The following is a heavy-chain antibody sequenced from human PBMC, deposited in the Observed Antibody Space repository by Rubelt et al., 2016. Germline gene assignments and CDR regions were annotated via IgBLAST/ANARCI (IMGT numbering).Heavy chain of an antibody. J-gene: IGHJ5*02. CDR2: VFYSGRT. V-gene: IGHV4-34*12. CDR1: GESFSGYY. D-gene: IGHD1-1*01. CDR3: ARHSIVTTSGWFDP. Sequence: QVQLQQWGAGLLKPSETLSLTCAVYGESFSGYYWNWIRQPPGKGLEWIGSVFYSGRTYFHPSLESRVTISVDTSQNQFSLNLNAVTAADTVVYFCARHSIVTTSGWFDPWGQGALVTVSS.